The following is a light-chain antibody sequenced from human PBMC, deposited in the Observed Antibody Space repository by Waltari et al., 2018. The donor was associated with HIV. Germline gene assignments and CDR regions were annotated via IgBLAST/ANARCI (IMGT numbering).Light chain of an antibody. CDR3: SSYTTTSTLV. CDR2: EVT. V-gene: IGLV2-14*01. J-gene: IGLJ1*01. Sequence: QSALTQPASVSGSPGQSITISCTGTSSAIGGYTFVSWYQQHPGKAPKLMIYEVTYRPAGVSNRFSGSKSGNTASLTISGLQAEDEADYYCSSYTTTSTLVFGTGTKVSVL. CDR1: SSAIGGYTF.